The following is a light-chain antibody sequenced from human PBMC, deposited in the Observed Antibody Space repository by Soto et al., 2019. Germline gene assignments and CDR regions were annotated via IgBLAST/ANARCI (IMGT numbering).Light chain of an antibody. Sequence: QSALTQPASVSGSPGQSITISCTGTSSDVGGHTYVSWYQQHPGKAPKLMIYDVSNRPAGVSNRFSGSKSGNAASLTISGLQAEDDADYYCSSYTSRSTWVFGGGTKLTVL. V-gene: IGLV2-14*01. CDR3: SSYTSRSTWV. J-gene: IGLJ3*02. CDR1: SSDVGGHTY. CDR2: DVS.